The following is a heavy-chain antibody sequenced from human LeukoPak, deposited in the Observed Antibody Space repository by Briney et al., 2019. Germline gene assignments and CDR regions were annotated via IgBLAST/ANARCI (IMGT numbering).Heavy chain of an antibody. CDR2: IYHSGST. D-gene: IGHD4-23*01. CDR1: GGSISSGGYS. Sequence: PSETLSLTCAVSGGSISSGGYSWSWIRQPPGKGLEWIGYIYHSGSTYYNPSLKSRVTISVDRSKNQFSLKLSSVTAADTAVYYCARGGNSEWYFDLWGRGTLVTVSS. CDR3: ARGGNSEWYFDL. J-gene: IGHJ2*01. V-gene: IGHV4-30-2*01.